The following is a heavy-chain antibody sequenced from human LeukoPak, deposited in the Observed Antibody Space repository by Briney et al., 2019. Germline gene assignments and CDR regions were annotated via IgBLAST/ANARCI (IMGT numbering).Heavy chain of an antibody. CDR3: AKDKYSSSDYYYYYGMDV. V-gene: IGHV3-23*01. CDR2: ISGSGGST. J-gene: IGHJ6*02. Sequence: PGGSLRLSCAASEFTFSSYAMSWVRQAPGKGLEWVSAISGSGGSTYYADSVKGRFTISRDNSKNTLYLQMNSLRAEDTAVYYCAKDKYSSSDYYYYYGMDVWGQGTTVTVSS. D-gene: IGHD6-6*01. CDR1: EFTFSSYA.